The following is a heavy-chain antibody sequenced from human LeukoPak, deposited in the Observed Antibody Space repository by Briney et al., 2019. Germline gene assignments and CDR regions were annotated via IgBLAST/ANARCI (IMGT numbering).Heavy chain of an antibody. D-gene: IGHD6-6*01. CDR1: GFTFNTYP. Sequence: GGSLRLSCVASGFTFNTYPMYWVRQPPGKGLEYVSAISSDGGSTDYANSVKGRFTLSRDNSKNTLYLLMGSLRADDMAVYYCARAYSSSSVYFDYWGQGTLVTVSS. CDR3: ARAYSSSSVYFDY. J-gene: IGHJ4*02. CDR2: ISSDGGST. V-gene: IGHV3-64*01.